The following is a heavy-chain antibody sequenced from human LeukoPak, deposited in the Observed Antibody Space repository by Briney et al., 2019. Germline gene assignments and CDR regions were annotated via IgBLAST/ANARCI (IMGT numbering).Heavy chain of an antibody. V-gene: IGHV5-51*01. J-gene: IGHJ4*02. CDR1: GYSFTSYW. CDR2: IYPGDSDT. Sequence: GESLKISCKGSGYSFTSYWIGWVRQMPGKGLEWMGIIYPGDSDTRYSPSFQGQVTISAAKSINTVYLQWSSLKASDTAMYYCARLAPYCGVDCYIDYWGQGTLVTVSS. CDR3: ARLAPYCGVDCYIDY. D-gene: IGHD2-21*02.